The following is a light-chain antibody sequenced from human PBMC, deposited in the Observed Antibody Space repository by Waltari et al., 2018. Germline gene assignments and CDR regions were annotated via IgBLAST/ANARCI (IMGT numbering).Light chain of an antibody. CDR2: EDS. V-gene: IGLV3-10*01. CDR1: ALPKTY. CDR3: YSTDSSGNHWV. J-gene: IGLJ3*02. Sequence: SYELTQPPSVSVSPGQPARITCSGDALPKTYAYWSQQKSGQAPVLVIYEDSKRPSGIPERFSGSSSGTMATLTISGAQVEDEADYYCYSTDSSGNHWVFGGGTKLTVL.